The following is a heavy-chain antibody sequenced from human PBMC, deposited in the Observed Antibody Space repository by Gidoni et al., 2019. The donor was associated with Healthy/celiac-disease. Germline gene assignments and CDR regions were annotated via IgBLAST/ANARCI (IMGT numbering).Heavy chain of an antibody. J-gene: IGHJ4*02. CDR1: GFTFSSYC. CDR3: ARDPGMSFGPTFDY. V-gene: IGHV3-21*01. CDR2: ISSSSSYI. D-gene: IGHD3-10*01. Sequence: EVQLVESGGGLVKPGGSLRLSCAASGFTFSSYCMNWVRQAPGKGLEWVSSISSSSSYIYYADSVKGRFTISRDNAKNSLYLQMNSLRAEDTAVYYCARDPGMSFGPTFDYWGQGTLVTVSS.